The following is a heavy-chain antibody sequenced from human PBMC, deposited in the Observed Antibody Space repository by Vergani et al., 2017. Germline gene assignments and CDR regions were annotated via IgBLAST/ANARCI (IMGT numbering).Heavy chain of an antibody. CDR2: IYYSGST. J-gene: IGHJ4*02. D-gene: IGHD5-18*01. CDR3: ARAANSPKLGYSYGFYPVYYFDY. V-gene: IGHV4-31*03. Sequence: QVQLQESGPGLVKPSQTLSLTCTVSGGSISSGGYYWSWIRQHPGKGLEWIGYIYYSGSTYYNPSLKSRVTISGATSKNQFSLKLSSLTSADTAVYYCARAANSPKLGYSYGFYPVYYFDYWGQGTLVTVSS. CDR1: GGSISSGGYY.